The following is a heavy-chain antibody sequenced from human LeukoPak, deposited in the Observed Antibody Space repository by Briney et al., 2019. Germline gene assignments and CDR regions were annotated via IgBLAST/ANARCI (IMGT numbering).Heavy chain of an antibody. V-gene: IGHV4-39*01. D-gene: IGHD6-19*01. J-gene: IGHJ4*02. CDR3: ARVRVEQWPLDY. CDR2: IYYSGST. CDR1: GGSISSSSYY. Sequence: PSETLSLTCTVSGGSISSSSYYWGWIRQPPGKGLECIGSIYYSGSTYYNPSLKSRVTISVDTSKNQFSLKLSSVTAADTAVYYCARVRVEQWPLDYWGQGTLVTVSS.